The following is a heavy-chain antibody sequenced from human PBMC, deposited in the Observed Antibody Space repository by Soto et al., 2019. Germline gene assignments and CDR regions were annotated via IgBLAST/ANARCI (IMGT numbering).Heavy chain of an antibody. CDR1: RYAFTTYG. CDR2: ISAHNGNT. CDR3: ARGGYGDY. D-gene: IGHD1-1*01. V-gene: IGHV1-18*01. Sequence: QVHLVQSGAEVKKPGASVKVSCKGSRYAFTTYGITWVRPAAGQGVEWMGWISAHNGNTNYAQKLQGRVTVTRDTSTSTAYMELMSLRADDTAVYYCARGGYGDYWGQGALVTVSS. J-gene: IGHJ4*02.